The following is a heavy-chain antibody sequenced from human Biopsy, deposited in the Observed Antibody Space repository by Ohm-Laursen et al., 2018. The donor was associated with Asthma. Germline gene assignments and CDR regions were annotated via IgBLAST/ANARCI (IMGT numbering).Heavy chain of an antibody. J-gene: IGHJ3*01. CDR3: ARVRGAFYESSVKNAFDV. CDR2: THYSGTT. D-gene: IGHD3-22*01. V-gene: IGHV4-59*01. CDR1: GGSIGIYY. Sequence: SETLSLTCTVSGGSIGIYYWGWIRQPPGKGLEHIGYTHYSGTTNTDPSLTGRVTMSVDTSKDQFSLKVTSVTAADTAVYFCARVRGAFYESSVKNAFDVWGQGTMVTVSS.